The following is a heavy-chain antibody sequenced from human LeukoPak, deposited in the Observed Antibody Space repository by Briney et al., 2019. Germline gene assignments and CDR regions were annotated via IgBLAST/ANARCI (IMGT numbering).Heavy chain of an antibody. CDR3: ARDLHPYCSGDKCSLDY. Sequence: GASVKVSCKASGYSFVGYGITWVRQAPGQGLEWMGWFNPENGNTNYAQKVQGRVTMTADTSTSTSYMELRSLRSDDTAVYYCARDLHPYCSGDKCSLDYWGQGTLVTVSS. J-gene: IGHJ4*02. D-gene: IGHD2-15*01. CDR2: FNPENGNT. CDR1: GYSFVGYG. V-gene: IGHV1-18*01.